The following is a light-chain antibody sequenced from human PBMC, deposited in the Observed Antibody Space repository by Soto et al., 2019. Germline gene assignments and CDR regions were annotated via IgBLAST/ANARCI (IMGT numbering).Light chain of an antibody. V-gene: IGKV3-11*01. J-gene: IGKJ5*01. CDR2: DAS. CDR1: QSVSSY. Sequence: EILSTRSPASLSLVSGQRGTLSCRSIQSVSSYLAWYQQKPGQAPRILIYDASNRATGIPARFSGSGSGTDFTLTIRRLETEDFAVYYCQQSSNWPPKITFGTGTRVEIK. CDR3: QQSSNWPPKIT.